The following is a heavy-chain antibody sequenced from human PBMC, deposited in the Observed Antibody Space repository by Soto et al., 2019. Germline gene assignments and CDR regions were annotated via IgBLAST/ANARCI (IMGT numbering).Heavy chain of an antibody. CDR3: ARGKNYYDSSGYKGEYFDY. D-gene: IGHD3-22*01. Sequence: PSETLSLTCAVYGGSFSGYYWSWIRQPPGKGLEWIGEINHSGSTNYNPSLKSRVTISVDTSKNQFSLKLSSVTAADTAVYYSARGKNYYDSSGYKGEYFDYWGQGTLVTVSS. CDR1: GGSFSGYY. V-gene: IGHV4-34*01. J-gene: IGHJ4*02. CDR2: INHSGST.